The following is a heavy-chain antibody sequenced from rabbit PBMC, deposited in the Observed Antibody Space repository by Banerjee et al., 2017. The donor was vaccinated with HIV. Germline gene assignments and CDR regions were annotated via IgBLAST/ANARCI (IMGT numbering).Heavy chain of an antibody. CDR3: ARDLTGIIGWNFYL. V-gene: IGHV1S45*01. CDR1: GIDFSNYNF. D-gene: IGHD1-1*01. CDR2: IDSGSRDFT. Sequence: QEQLEESGGGLVQPGASLTLTCKASGIDFSNYNFMCWVRQAPGKGLEWIACIDSGSRDFTYYASWAKGRFTISKTSSTTVTLQMTSLTVADTAIYFCARDLTGIIGWNFYLWGPGTLVTVS. J-gene: IGHJ6*01.